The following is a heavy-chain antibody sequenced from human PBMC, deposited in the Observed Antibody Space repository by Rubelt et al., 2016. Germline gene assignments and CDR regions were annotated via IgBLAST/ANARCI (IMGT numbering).Heavy chain of an antibody. CDR3: ARDDCTATKCNYYYFGLDV. J-gene: IGHJ6*02. Sequence: GLEWVAVISYDGSNKYYADSVQGRFTISRDNAKNSLYLQMNSLRAEDTAVYYCARDDCTATKCNYYYFGLDVWGQGTTVTVSS. V-gene: IGHV3-30*04. CDR2: ISYDGSNK. D-gene: IGHD2-8*02.